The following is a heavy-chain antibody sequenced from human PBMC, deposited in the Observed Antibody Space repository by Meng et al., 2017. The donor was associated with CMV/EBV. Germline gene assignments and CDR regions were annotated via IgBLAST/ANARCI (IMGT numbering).Heavy chain of an antibody. CDR1: GFTFSSYD. Sequence: GESLKISCVASGFTFSSYDMSWVRQAPGKGLEWVSAISGSGGSTYYADSVKGRFTISRDNSKNTLYLQMNSLRAEDTAVYYCAKDPISNLPYYFDYWGQGTLVTVSS. V-gene: IGHV3-23*01. CDR2: ISGSGGST. CDR3: AKDPISNLPYYFDY. D-gene: IGHD4/OR15-4a*01. J-gene: IGHJ4*02.